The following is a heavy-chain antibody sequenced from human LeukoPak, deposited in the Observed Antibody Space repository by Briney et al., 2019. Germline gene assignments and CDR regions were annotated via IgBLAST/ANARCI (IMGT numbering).Heavy chain of an antibody. CDR1: GGSISSDSCY. CDR2: IYTSGST. J-gene: IGHJ4*02. V-gene: IGHV4-61*02. D-gene: IGHD5-12*01. Sequence: SETLSLTCTVSGGSISSDSCYWSWIRQPAGKGLEWIGRIYTSGSTNYNPSLKSRVTISVDTSKNQFSLKLSSVTAADTAVYYCARAAGYDRWGYYFDYWGQGTLVTVSS. CDR3: ARAAGYDRWGYYFDY.